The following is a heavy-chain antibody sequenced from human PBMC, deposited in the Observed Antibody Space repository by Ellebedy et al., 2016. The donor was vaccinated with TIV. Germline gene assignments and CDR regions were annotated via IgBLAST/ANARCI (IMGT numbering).Heavy chain of an antibody. Sequence: AASVKVSCKASGYTFTTFGISWVRQAPGQGLEWMGWTSANNGNTNYAQKLQGRVTMTTDTSTSTAYMELRNLRSDDTAVYYCARPKGSYYNAFDSWGQGTLVTVSS. D-gene: IGHD3-10*01. J-gene: IGHJ4*02. CDR2: TSANNGNT. V-gene: IGHV1-18*01. CDR1: GYTFTTFG. CDR3: ARPKGSYYNAFDS.